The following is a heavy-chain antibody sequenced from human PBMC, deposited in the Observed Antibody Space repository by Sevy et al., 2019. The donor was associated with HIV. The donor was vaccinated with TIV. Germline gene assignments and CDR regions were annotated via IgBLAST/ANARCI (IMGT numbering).Heavy chain of an antibody. Sequence: GGSLRLSCAASGFTVSSNYMSWVRQAPGKGLEWVSVIYSGGSTYYADSVKGRFTISRDNAKNTLYLQMNSLRAEDTAVYYCARGQSNYDILTGYPMGYWYFDLWGRGTLVTVSS. D-gene: IGHD3-9*01. V-gene: IGHV3-53*01. J-gene: IGHJ2*01. CDR1: GFTVSSNY. CDR3: ARGQSNYDILTGYPMGYWYFDL. CDR2: IYSGGST.